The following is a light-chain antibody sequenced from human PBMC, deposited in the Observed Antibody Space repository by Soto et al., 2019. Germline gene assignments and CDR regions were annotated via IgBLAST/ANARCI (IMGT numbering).Light chain of an antibody. CDR3: QQYGSSGT. J-gene: IGKJ1*01. Sequence: EIVMTQSPATLSVSPGERATLSCRASQSVRSNLAWYQQKPGQAPRLLIYGASTRATGLPARFSGSGSGTDFTLTISRLEPEDFAVYYCQQYGSSGTFGQGTKVDI. V-gene: IGKV3-15*01. CDR1: QSVRSN. CDR2: GAS.